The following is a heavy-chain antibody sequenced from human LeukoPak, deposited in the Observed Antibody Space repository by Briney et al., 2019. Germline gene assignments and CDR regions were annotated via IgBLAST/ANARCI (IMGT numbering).Heavy chain of an antibody. CDR1: RRSKLSYY. CDR3: GRTGYCESTSGPECSYDRMDV. CDR2: IYYSGST. V-gene: IGHV4-59*01. J-gene: IGHJ6*02. D-gene: IGHD2/OR15-2a*01. Sequence: SETLSLTCIAFRRSKLSYYWSWIRQPPGKGLEWIGYIYYSGSTNYNPSLKSRVTISVDTSKNQFSLKLSSVTAADTAVYYCGRTGYCESTSGPECSYDRMDVWGQGTTVTVSS.